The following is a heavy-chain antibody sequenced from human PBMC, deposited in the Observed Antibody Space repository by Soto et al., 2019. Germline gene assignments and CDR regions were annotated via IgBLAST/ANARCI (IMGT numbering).Heavy chain of an antibody. J-gene: IGHJ4*02. D-gene: IGHD4-17*01. CDR3: ANGLTTVGYFDY. CDR1: GFTFSSYS. Sequence: GGSLRLSCAASGFTFSSYSMNWFRQAPGKGLEWVSYISSSSSTIYYADSVKGRFTISRDNAKNSLYLQMNSLRDEDTAVYYCANGLTTVGYFDYWGQGTLVTVSS. CDR2: ISSSSSTI. V-gene: IGHV3-48*02.